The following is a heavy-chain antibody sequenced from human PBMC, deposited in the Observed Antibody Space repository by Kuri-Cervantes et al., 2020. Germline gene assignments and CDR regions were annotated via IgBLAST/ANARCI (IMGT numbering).Heavy chain of an antibody. Sequence: GSLRLSCTVSGGSISSYYWSWIRQPPGKGLEWIGYIYYSGSTNYNPSLKSRVTISVDTSKNQFSLKLSSVTAADTAVYYCARHGYSNYYDSSGLSSNFDCWGQGTLVTVSS. CDR3: ARHGYSNYYDSSGLSSNFDC. CDR1: GGSISSYY. CDR2: IYYSGST. J-gene: IGHJ4*02. D-gene: IGHD3-22*01. V-gene: IGHV4-59*08.